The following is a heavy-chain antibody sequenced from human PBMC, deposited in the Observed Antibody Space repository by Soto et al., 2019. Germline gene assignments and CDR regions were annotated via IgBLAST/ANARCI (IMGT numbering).Heavy chain of an antibody. J-gene: IGHJ4*02. CDR1: GYTFNTYG. Sequence: VASVKVSCKASGYTFNTYGISWVRQAPGQGLEWMGWISTFNGETRYAQKFQARVTVTTDTSTTTGYMELRSLRSDDTAVYYCARDVGYCSSSTCLIDHWGQGTLVTV. CDR2: ISTFNGET. D-gene: IGHD2-2*01. CDR3: ARDVGYCSSSTCLIDH. V-gene: IGHV1-18*01.